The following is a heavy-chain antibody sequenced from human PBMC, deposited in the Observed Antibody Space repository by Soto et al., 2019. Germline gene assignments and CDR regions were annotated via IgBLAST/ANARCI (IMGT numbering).Heavy chain of an antibody. D-gene: IGHD6-13*01. CDR3: AKVAAAGTRDPYYYGMDV. CDR2: ISGSGGST. CDR1: GFTFSSYA. Sequence: EVQLLESGGGLVQPGGSLRLSCAASGFTFSSYAMSWVRQAPGKGLEWVSAISGSGGSTYYADSVKGRFTISRDNSKNTLYLQMNSLRAEDTAVYYCAKVAAAGTRDPYYYGMDVWGQGTTVTVSS. J-gene: IGHJ6*02. V-gene: IGHV3-23*01.